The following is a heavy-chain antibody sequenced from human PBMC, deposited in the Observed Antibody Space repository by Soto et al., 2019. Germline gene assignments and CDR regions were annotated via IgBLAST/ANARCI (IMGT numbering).Heavy chain of an antibody. Sequence: QVQLVESGGGVVQPGRSLRLSCAASGFNLSSYDMHWVRQAPGKGLEWVAVISYDGSNKYYADSVKGRFTISRDNSKFTLYLQMNSLRAEDTAVYYCAKDLLGPGRAYGMDVWGQGTTVTVSS. CDR2: ISYDGSNK. CDR3: AKDLLGPGRAYGMDV. V-gene: IGHV3-30*18. CDR1: GFNLSSYD. J-gene: IGHJ6*02. D-gene: IGHD7-27*01.